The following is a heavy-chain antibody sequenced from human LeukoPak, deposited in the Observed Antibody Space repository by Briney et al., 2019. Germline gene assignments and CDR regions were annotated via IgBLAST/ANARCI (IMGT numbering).Heavy chain of an antibody. Sequence: SETLSLTCTVSGGSINNYYWSWMRQRAGKGLEWIGRIYTRGSTNYHPSLKSRLTMSVDTSKNQFALKLSSVTAADTAVYYCARGRYCSADICSGGDAFDIWGQGTMVSVSS. D-gene: IGHD2-15*01. CDR2: IYTRGST. CDR3: ARGRYCSADICSGGDAFDI. V-gene: IGHV4-4*07. J-gene: IGHJ3*02. CDR1: GGSINNYY.